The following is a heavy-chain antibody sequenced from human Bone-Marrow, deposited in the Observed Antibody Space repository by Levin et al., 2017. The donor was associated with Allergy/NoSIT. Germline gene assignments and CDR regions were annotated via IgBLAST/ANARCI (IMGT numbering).Heavy chain of an antibody. Sequence: TSSETLSLTCAVNGGSFSDYSWSWIRQPPGKGLEWIGEINHSGSTNYSPSLKSRVTISIDTSKTQFSLKLSFVTAADTAVYFCARGRSRVRDRVWGSYRSAGGTNWFDPWGQGTLVTVSS. D-gene: IGHD3-16*02. V-gene: IGHV4-34*01. CDR1: GGSFSDYS. CDR3: ARGRSRVRDRVWGSYRSAGGTNWFDP. CDR2: INHSGST. J-gene: IGHJ5*02.